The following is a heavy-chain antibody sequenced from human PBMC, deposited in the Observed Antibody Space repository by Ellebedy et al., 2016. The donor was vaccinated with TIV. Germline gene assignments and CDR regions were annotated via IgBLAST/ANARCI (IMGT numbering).Heavy chain of an antibody. D-gene: IGHD6-13*01. CDR3: ARQVRDSSSWLMFDP. V-gene: IGHV5-51*01. J-gene: IGHJ5*02. CDR1: GYSFTSYW. Sequence: GESLKISCKGSGYSFTSYWIVWVRQMPGKGLEWMGIIYPGDSDTRYSPSFQGQVTISADKSISTAYLQWSSLKASDTAMYYCARQVRDSSSWLMFDPWGQGTLVTVSS. CDR2: IYPGDSDT.